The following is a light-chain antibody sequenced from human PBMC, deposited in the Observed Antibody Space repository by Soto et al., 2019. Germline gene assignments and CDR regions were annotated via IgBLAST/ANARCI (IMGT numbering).Light chain of an antibody. CDR1: QDIAIY. Sequence: IQLTQSPSSLSASVGDRVTITCRASQDIAIYLAWYQQKPGEAPKLLIYAASTLHGGVPSRFSGSGSGTDFALTITSLQAEDFATYYCQQLRMYPSTFGGGTKV. V-gene: IGKV1-9*01. CDR2: AAS. CDR3: QQLRMYPST. J-gene: IGKJ4*01.